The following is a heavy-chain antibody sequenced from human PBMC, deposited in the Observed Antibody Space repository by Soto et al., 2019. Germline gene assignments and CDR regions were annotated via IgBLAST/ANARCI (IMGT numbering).Heavy chain of an antibody. Sequence: SETLSLTCTVSGGSISSYYWSWIRQPPGKGLEWIGYIYYSGSTNYNPSLKSRVTISVDTSKNQFSLKLSSVTAADTAVYYCARLRDCSGGSCAFYFDYRAQRTLVTVSS. CDR1: GGSISSYY. J-gene: IGHJ4*02. CDR3: ARLRDCSGGSCAFYFDY. D-gene: IGHD2-15*01. V-gene: IGHV4-59*08. CDR2: IYYSGST.